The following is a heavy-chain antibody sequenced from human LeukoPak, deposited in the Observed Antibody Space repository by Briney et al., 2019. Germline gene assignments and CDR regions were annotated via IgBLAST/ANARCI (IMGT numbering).Heavy chain of an antibody. V-gene: IGHV1-46*01. CDR2: INPSGGST. CDR3: ARELLDCGGDCYGPDY. Sequence: ASVKVSCKASGYTFTSYYMHWVRQAPRQGLEWMGIINPSGGSTSYAQKFQGRVTMTRDTSTSTVYMELSSLRSEDTAVYYCARELLDCGGDCYGPDYWGQGTLVTVSS. J-gene: IGHJ4*02. CDR1: GYTFTSYY. D-gene: IGHD2-21*02.